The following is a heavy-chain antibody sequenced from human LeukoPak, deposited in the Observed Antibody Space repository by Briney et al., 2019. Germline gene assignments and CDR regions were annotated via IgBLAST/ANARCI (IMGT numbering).Heavy chain of an antibody. CDR1: GFTFSSYA. D-gene: IGHD4-11*01. CDR3: AKATYSNYGLLLNYFDY. Sequence: GGSLRLPCAASGFTFSSYAMSWVRQAPGKGLEWVSAISGSTGRTYYADSVKGRFTISRDNSKNTLYLQMNSLRAEDTAVYYCAKATYSNYGLLLNYFDYWGQGTLVTVSS. V-gene: IGHV3-23*01. CDR2: ISGSTGRT. J-gene: IGHJ4*02.